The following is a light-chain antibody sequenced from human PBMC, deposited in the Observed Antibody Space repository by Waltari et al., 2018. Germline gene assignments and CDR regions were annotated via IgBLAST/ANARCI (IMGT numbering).Light chain of an antibody. J-gene: IGKJ1*01. CDR1: QTVSTN. Sequence: EIVMTQSPATLSVSPGQRATLSCRASQTVSTNLAWYQQKPGQAPSLLIYGPSSRATGIPARFSGSGSGTEFTLTISSLQSEDFAVYYCQQYNNLPRTFGQGTKVEIK. CDR2: GPS. V-gene: IGKV3-15*01. CDR3: QQYNNLPRT.